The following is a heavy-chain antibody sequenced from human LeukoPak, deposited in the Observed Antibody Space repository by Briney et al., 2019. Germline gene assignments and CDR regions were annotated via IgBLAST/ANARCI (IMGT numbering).Heavy chain of an antibody. Sequence: GASVKVSCKAPGYTFISYDINWVRQATGQGLEWMGWMNINSGNTGYAQNFQGRVTMTRDTSISTAYMELSSLTSEDTAVYYCARGDWGSTFYYYYYMDVWGKGTTVTVSS. CDR1: GYTFISYD. D-gene: IGHD3-16*01. V-gene: IGHV1-8*01. J-gene: IGHJ6*03. CDR3: ARGDWGSTFYYYYYMDV. CDR2: MNINSGNT.